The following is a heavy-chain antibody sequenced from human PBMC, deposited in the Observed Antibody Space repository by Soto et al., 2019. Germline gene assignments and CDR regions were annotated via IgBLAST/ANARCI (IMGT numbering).Heavy chain of an antibody. J-gene: IGHJ4*02. CDR2: VYFSGTT. CDR1: GVSITTTSYY. CDR3: ARHGSY. V-gene: IGHV4-39*01. Sequence: SETLSLSCTVSGVSITTTSYYWGWIRQPPGKGLEWIGSVYFSGTTYYNPSLKSRVTISVDTSKNHFSLRLSSVTAADTAIYYCARHGSYWGQGTLVTVSS.